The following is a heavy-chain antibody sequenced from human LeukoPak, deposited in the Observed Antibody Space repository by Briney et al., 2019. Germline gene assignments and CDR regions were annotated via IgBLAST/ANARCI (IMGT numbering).Heavy chain of an antibody. CDR3: AKYVHIVVVTAIDFDY. CDR1: GFTFSSYA. D-gene: IGHD2-21*02. Sequence: PGGTLRLSCAASGFTFSSYAMSWVRQAPGKGLEWVSAISGSGGSTYYADSVKGRFTISRDNSKNTLYLQMNSLRAEDTAVYYCAKYVHIVVVTAIDFDYWGQGTLVTVSS. J-gene: IGHJ4*02. CDR2: ISGSGGST. V-gene: IGHV3-23*01.